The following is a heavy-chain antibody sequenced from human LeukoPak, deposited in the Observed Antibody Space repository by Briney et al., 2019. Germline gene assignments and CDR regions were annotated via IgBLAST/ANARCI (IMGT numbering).Heavy chain of an antibody. CDR2: INHSGST. CDR1: GGSFSGYY. Sequence: SETLSLTCAVYGGSFSGYYWSWIRQPPGKGLEWIGEINHSGSTNYNPSLKSRVTISVDTSKNQFSLKLSSVTAADTAVYYCARGKVLRYFDRSDNWFDPWGQGTLVTVSS. D-gene: IGHD3-9*01. V-gene: IGHV4-34*01. CDR3: ARGKVLRYFDRSDNWFDP. J-gene: IGHJ5*02.